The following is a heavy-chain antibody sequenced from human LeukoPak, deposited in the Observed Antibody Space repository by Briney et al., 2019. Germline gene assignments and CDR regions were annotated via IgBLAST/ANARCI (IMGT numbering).Heavy chain of an antibody. Sequence: GASVKVSCKASGYTFTSYGISWVRQAPGQGLEWMGWISAYNGNTNYAQKPQGRVTMTTDTSTSTAYMELRSLRSDDTAVYYCARDNSGYDWPPYGMDVWGQGTTVTVSS. V-gene: IGHV1-18*01. CDR2: ISAYNGNT. D-gene: IGHD5-12*01. CDR1: GYTFTSYG. J-gene: IGHJ6*02. CDR3: ARDNSGYDWPPYGMDV.